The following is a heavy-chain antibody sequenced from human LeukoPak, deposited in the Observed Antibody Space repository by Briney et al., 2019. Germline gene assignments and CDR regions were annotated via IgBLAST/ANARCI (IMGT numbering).Heavy chain of an antibody. CDR1: GGTFSSYA. Sequence: SVKVSCKASGGTFSSYAIIWVRQAPGQGLEWMGGIIPIFGTANYAQKFQGRVTITADESTSTAYMELSSLRSEDTAVYYCARDHSSGGPYFDYWGQGTLVTVSS. D-gene: IGHD6-19*01. V-gene: IGHV1-69*13. CDR3: ARDHSSGGPYFDY. CDR2: IIPIFGTA. J-gene: IGHJ4*02.